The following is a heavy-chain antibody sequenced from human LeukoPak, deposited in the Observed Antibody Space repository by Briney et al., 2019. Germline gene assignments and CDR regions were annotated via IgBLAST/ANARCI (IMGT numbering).Heavy chain of an antibody. CDR2: INNSGST. CDR3: ARAGWILGAYDLYYYYMDV. Sequence: SETLSLTCAVYGGSFSGYYWSWIRQPPGKGLELIGEINNSGSTNYNPSPKSRVTISVDTSKNQFSLKLSSGTAADTAVYYWARAGWILGAYDLYYYYMDVWGKGTTVTVSS. D-gene: IGHD3-3*01. CDR1: GGSFSGYY. V-gene: IGHV4-34*01. J-gene: IGHJ6*03.